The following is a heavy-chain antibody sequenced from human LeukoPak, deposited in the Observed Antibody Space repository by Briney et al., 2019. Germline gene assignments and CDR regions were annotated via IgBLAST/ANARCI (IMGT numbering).Heavy chain of an antibody. CDR3: ASSRRRFDP. CDR2: INHSGST. Sequence: SETLSLTCAVYGGSFSGYYWSWIRQPPRKGLEWIGEINHSGSTNYNPSLKSRVTISVDTSKNQFSLKLSSVTAADTAVYYCASSRRRFDPWGQGTLVTVSS. J-gene: IGHJ5*02. CDR1: GGSFSGYY. V-gene: IGHV4-34*01.